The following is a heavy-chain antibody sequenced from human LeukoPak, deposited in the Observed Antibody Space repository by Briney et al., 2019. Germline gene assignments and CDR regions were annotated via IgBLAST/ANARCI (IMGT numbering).Heavy chain of an antibody. CDR1: GGSISSYY. J-gene: IGHJ4*02. CDR2: IYYSGST. V-gene: IGHV4-59*12. D-gene: IGHD3-10*01. Sequence: SETLSLTCTVSGGSISSYYWSWIRQPPGKGLEWIGYIYYSGSTNYNPSLKSRVTISVDTSKNQFSLKLSSVTAADTAVYYCARVGAMVRGVITLWGQGTLVTVSS. CDR3: ARVGAMVRGVITL.